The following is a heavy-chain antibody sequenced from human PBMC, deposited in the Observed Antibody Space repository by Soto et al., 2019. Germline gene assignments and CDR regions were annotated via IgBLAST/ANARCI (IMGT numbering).Heavy chain of an antibody. CDR3: ARDYLSYRTSANGWFDP. V-gene: IGHV3-33*01. Sequence: GGSLRLCCAASGFHFSDYGMHWVRQATGKWLEWVSVIWYDGSYKYYADSVKGLFTISRDNSKTTLYLQMDSLRAEDTAVYYCARDYLSYRTSANGWFDPWAQGTLVTVYS. CDR1: GFHFSDYG. J-gene: IGHJ5*02. D-gene: IGHD1-7*01. CDR2: IWYDGSYK.